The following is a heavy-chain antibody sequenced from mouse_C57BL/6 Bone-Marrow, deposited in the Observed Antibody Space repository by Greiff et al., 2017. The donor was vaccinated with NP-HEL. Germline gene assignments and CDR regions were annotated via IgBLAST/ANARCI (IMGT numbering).Heavy chain of an antibody. D-gene: IGHD2-5*01. CDR1: GFTFSDYY. J-gene: IGHJ4*01. CDR3: ARVEDSNYYYAMDY. Sequence: EVMLVESEGGLVQPGSSMKLSCTASGFTFSDYYMAWVRQVPEKGLEWVANINYDGSSTYYLDSLKSRFIISRDNAKNILYLQMSSLKSEDTATYYCARVEDSNYYYAMDYWGQGTSVTVSS. CDR2: INYDGSST. V-gene: IGHV5-16*01.